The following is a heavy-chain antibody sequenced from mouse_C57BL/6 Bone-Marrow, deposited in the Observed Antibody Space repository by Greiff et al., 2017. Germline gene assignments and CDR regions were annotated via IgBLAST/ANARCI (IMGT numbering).Heavy chain of an antibody. V-gene: IGHV5-4*03. J-gene: IGHJ4*01. Sequence: EVNVVESGGGLVKPGGSLKLSCAASGFTFSSYAMSWVRQTPEQTLEWVATISDGGSYTYYPANVKGRFTISRDNAKNNLYLQMNHQKAEDTAMYDGERAYYSNPYAMDYWGKGTSVTVSS. CDR3: ERAYYSNPYAMDY. CDR2: ISDGGSYT. CDR1: GFTFSSYA. D-gene: IGHD2-5*01.